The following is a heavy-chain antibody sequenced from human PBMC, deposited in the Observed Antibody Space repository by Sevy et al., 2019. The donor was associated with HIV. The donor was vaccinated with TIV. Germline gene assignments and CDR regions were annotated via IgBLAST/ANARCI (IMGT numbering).Heavy chain of an antibody. CDR3: TRGLATADTPEYYFDY. V-gene: IGHV3-49*03. J-gene: IGHJ4*02. D-gene: IGHD5-12*01. CDR1: GFTFGDYA. CDR2: IRRNSHEPYGGTT. Sequence: GGSLRLSCTSSGFTFGDYAMSWFRQAPGKGLEWVAFIRRNSHEPYGGTTEYAAPVKGRFTISRDDSKSIAYLQMNSLKTKDTAVYYCTRGLATADTPEYYFDYWGQGILVTVSS.